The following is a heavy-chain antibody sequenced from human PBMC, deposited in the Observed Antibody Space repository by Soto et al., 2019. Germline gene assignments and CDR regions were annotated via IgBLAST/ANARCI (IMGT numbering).Heavy chain of an antibody. J-gene: IGHJ4*02. CDR1: GGSISSGGYY. V-gene: IGHV4-31*03. D-gene: IGHD6-13*01. CDR3: ARGAAGEPFDY. Sequence: SETLSLTCTVSGGSISSGGYYWSWIRQHPGKGLEWIGYIYYSGSTYYNPSLKSRVTISVDTSKNQFSLKLSSVTAADTAVYHCARGAAGEPFDYWGQETLVTVYS. CDR2: IYYSGST.